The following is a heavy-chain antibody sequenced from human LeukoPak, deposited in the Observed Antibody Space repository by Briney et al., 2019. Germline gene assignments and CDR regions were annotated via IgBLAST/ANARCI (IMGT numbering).Heavy chain of an antibody. J-gene: IGHJ4*02. CDR2: IYYSGSS. Sequence: SETLSLTCNVSGGSISGYHWSWIRQPPGKGLEWLGYIYYSGSSNYNPSLKSRVTMSADTSKNQFSLKLSSVTAADTAVYYCVRAGSGYSGYDLTLDCWGQGTLVTVSS. D-gene: IGHD5-12*01. CDR1: GGSISGYH. CDR3: VRAGSGYSGYDLTLDC. V-gene: IGHV4-59*01.